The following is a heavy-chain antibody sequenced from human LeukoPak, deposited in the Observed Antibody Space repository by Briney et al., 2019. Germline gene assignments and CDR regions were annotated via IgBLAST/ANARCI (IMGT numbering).Heavy chain of an antibody. V-gene: IGHV1-69*05. J-gene: IGHJ3*02. CDR3: ARGPDYRDYGGNLDAFDI. D-gene: IGHD4-23*01. CDR1: GGTFSSYA. Sequence: GASVKVSCKASGGTFSSYAISWVRQAPGQGLEWMGGIIPIFGTANYAQKFQGRVTVTTDESTSTAYMGLSSLRSEDTAVYYCARGPDYRDYGGNLDAFDIWGQGTMVTVSS. CDR2: IIPIFGTA.